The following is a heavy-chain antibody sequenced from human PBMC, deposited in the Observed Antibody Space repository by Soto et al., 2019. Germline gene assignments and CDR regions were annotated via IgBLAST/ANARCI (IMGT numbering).Heavy chain of an antibody. Sequence: EVQLVESGGGLVQPGGSLRLSCAASGFTVSNTYMSWVRQAPGKGLEWVSVIYSGGTAYYADSVKGRFTISRHNSKKTPDRHMSSQRGEATAVYYCAIGDENSGYYSLGYWGEGTLVTVSS. CDR1: GFTVSNTY. V-gene: IGHV3-53*04. J-gene: IGHJ4*02. CDR3: AIGDENSGYYSLGY. D-gene: IGHD3-22*01. CDR2: IYSGGTA.